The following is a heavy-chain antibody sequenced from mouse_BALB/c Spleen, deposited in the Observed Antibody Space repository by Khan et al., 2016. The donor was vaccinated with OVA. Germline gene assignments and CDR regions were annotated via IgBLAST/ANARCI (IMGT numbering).Heavy chain of an antibody. CDR3: TRDGYSPWFAY. CDR1: GFNIKDYY. Sequence: IQLQQSGAELVRPGALVKLSCQASGFNIKDYYIHWVKQRPEQGLEGIGWIEPENGNTIYDPKFQGKATIKEDTSSNTAYLQLSSLTSEDTSVYYCTRDGYSPWFAYWGQGTLVTVSA. V-gene: IGHV14-1*02. D-gene: IGHD2-3*01. CDR2: IEPENGNT. J-gene: IGHJ3*01.